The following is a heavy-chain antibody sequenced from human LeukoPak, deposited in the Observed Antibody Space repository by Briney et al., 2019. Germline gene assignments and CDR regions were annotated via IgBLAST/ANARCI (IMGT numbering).Heavy chain of an antibody. Sequence: GGSLRLSCAASGFTFSNYWMSWVRQAPGKGLEWVANIKEDGSEKYYVDSLKGRFTISRDNAKNSLYLQMNSLRAEDTAVYYCARVGNLYYYYYMDVWGKGTTVTVSS. CDR2: IKEDGSEK. CDR3: ARVGNLYYYYYMDV. D-gene: IGHD1-14*01. J-gene: IGHJ6*03. CDR1: GFTFSNYW. V-gene: IGHV3-7*01.